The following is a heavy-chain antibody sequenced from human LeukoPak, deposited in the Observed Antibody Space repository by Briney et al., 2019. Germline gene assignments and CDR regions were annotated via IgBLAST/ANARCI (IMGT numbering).Heavy chain of an antibody. CDR2: INYSGST. CDR3: TRLIGGQ. V-gene: IGHV4-59*08. J-gene: IGHJ4*02. Sequence: PSETLSLTCAVSGGFKNTCYWFWIRQPPGKGLEWIGYINYSGSTNYNPSLKSRVSISVDTSKNQFSLKLSSVTAADTAVYYCTRLIGGQWRRGTLVTVSS. CDR1: GGFKNTCY. D-gene: IGHD2-21*01.